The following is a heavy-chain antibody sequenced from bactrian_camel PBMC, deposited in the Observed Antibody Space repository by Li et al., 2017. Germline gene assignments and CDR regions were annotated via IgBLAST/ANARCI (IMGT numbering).Heavy chain of an antibody. D-gene: IGHD3*01. Sequence: QLESGGGSVQSGGSLRLSCQASGSAYSSYCMGWFRQGSGKERVGAAVIDMVDGSASYTESVKGRFTISSDNAKDTLYLQMNSLKIEDTAVYYCALGSSRQATMTARGKGTQVTVS. J-gene: IGHJ4*01. V-gene: IGHV3S42*01. CDR1: GSAYSSYC. CDR2: IDMVDGSA.